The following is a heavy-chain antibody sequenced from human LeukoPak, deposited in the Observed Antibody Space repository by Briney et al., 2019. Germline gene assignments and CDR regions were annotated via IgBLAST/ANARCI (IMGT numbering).Heavy chain of an antibody. Sequence: GGSLRLSCVVSGFTLSDAGMSWVRQAPGKGLEWVGRVKSKSEDGARDYAAPVKGRFTISRDNSKNTLYLQMNSLRAEDTAVYYCARVGPWVNPDYYYYYMDVWGKGTTVTVSS. D-gene: IGHD1-14*01. CDR2: VKSKSEDGAR. V-gene: IGHV3-15*01. J-gene: IGHJ6*03. CDR1: GFTLSDAG. CDR3: ARVGPWVNPDYYYYYMDV.